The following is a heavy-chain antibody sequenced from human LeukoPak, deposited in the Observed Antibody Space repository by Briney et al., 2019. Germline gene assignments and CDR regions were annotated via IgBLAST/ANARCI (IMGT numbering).Heavy chain of an antibody. D-gene: IGHD3-10*01. CDR2: IIPIFGTA. CDR3: ARDLNYCGSGSATPLPVDYMDV. J-gene: IGHJ6*03. V-gene: IGHV1-69*13. CDR1: GGTFSSYA. Sequence: SVKVSCKASGGTFSSYAISWVRQAPGQGLEWMGGIIPIFGTANYAQKFQGRVTITADESTSTAYMELSSLRSEDTAVYYCARDLNYCGSGSATPLPVDYMDVWGKGTTVTVSS.